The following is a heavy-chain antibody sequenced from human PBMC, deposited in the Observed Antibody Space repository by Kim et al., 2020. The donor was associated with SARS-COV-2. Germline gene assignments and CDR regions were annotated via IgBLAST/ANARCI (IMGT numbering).Heavy chain of an antibody. J-gene: IGHJ6*02. CDR1: GYTFISHT. CDR3: ARWGYDSSGHPYYGMDV. V-gene: IGHV1-3*01. CDR2: TNPGNGYT. Sequence: ASVKVSCKASGYTFISHTIHWVRQAPGQRLEWMGWTNPGNGYTKYSQTFQGRVIIIKDTSASTVYIELRSLRSEDTAVYYCARWGYDSSGHPYYGMDVWGQGTTVTVSS. D-gene: IGHD3-22*01.